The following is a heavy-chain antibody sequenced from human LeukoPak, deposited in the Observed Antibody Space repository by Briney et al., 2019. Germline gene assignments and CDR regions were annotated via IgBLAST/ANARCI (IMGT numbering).Heavy chain of an antibody. CDR3: ARGLLRRDGYNWVY. D-gene: IGHD5-24*01. CDR2: IYYSGST. V-gene: IGHV4-38-2*02. Sequence: SETLSLTCTVSGYSISSGYYWGWIRQPPGKGLEWIGYIYYSGSTNYNPSLKSRVTISVDTSKNQFSLKLSSVTAADTAVYYCARGLLRRDGYNWVYWGQGTLVTVSS. J-gene: IGHJ4*02. CDR1: GYSISSGYY.